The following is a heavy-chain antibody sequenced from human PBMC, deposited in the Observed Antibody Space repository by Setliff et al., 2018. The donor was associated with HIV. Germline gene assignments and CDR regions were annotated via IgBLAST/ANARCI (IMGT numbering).Heavy chain of an antibody. CDR2: IYPGDSDT. V-gene: IGHV5-51*01. Sequence: PGESLKISCQGSGYSFTSYWIGWVRQMPGKGLEWMGIIYPGDSDTRYSPSFQGQVTISADKSISTAYLQWSSLKASDTAMYYCARLYGSGSYVNYYGMDVWGQGTTVTV. CDR1: GYSFTSYW. J-gene: IGHJ6*02. CDR3: ARLYGSGSYVNYYGMDV. D-gene: IGHD3-10*01.